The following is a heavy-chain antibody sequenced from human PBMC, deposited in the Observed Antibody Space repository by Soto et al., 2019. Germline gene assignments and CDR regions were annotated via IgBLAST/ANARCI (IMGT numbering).Heavy chain of an antibody. J-gene: IGHJ5*02. Sequence: SXTLSLTFAVSGGSISVVGYSWSWIRQTPGKGPEWIGYIYHSGSTYYNPSLKSRVTISVDRSKNQFSLKLSSVTAADTAVYYCARVPDRWGQGTLVSVS. D-gene: IGHD2-2*01. CDR3: ARVPDR. V-gene: IGHV4-30-2*01. CDR1: GGSISVVGYS. CDR2: IYHSGST.